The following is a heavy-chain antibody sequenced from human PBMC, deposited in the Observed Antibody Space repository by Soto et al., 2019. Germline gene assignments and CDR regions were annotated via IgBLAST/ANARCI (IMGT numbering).Heavy chain of an antibody. CDR2: IYYSGST. CDR1: GGSISSGGYY. V-gene: IGHV4-31*03. Sequence: QVQLQESGPGLVKPSQTLSLTCTVSGGSISSGGYYWSWIRQHPGKGLEWIGYIYYSGSTYYNPSLTGRGTISVDTAKNQFSLKLSSVTAADTAVYYWATLTRVRGALSYYYGMAVWRQGTTVTVSS. D-gene: IGHD3-10*01. J-gene: IGHJ6*02. CDR3: ATLTRVRGALSYYYGMAV.